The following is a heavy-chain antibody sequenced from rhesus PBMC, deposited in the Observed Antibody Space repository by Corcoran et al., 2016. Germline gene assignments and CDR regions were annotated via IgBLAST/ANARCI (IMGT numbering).Heavy chain of an antibody. Sequence: QVTLKESGPALVKPTQSLTLTCTFSGFSITTSGMGVAWNRQPPGKALDWLALIYWDDDKFYNMSLRSRLTVSKDTSKNQVVLTMTNVDPADTATYYGARMNTDFGWDSWGQGVVVTVSS. V-gene: IGHV2-174*01. J-gene: IGHJ6*01. CDR2: IYWDDDK. D-gene: IGHD4-23*01. CDR3: ARMNTDFGWDS. CDR1: GFSITTSGMG.